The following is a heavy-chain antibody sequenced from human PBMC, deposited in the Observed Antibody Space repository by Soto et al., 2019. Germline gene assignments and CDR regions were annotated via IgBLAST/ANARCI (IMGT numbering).Heavy chain of an antibody. CDR1: GDTFSSHT. CDR2: IIPMLGIP. D-gene: IGHD5-12*01. Sequence: QVQLVQSGAEVTKPGSSVKVSCKASGDTFSSHTISWVRQAPGQGLEWMGRIIPMLGIPNYAQTFQGRITISADKTTNTAYMELSSLTSDDTVVYYCARLSLEFSGYDNFDYWGQGTLVTVSS. V-gene: IGHV1-69*02. CDR3: ARLSLEFSGYDNFDY. J-gene: IGHJ4*02.